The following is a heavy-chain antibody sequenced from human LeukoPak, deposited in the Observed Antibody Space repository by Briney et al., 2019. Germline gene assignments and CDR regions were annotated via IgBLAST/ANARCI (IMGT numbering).Heavy chain of an antibody. Sequence: PGGSLRLSCAASGFTFSSYSMHWVRQAPGKGLEWVTVISYDGSNKFYVDSVKGRFTISRDNSKNTLYLQMNSMRAEDTAVYYCARDLGHIVAVSMLRGFDSWGQGTLVTVSS. D-gene: IGHD2-21*01. CDR1: GFTFSSYS. CDR2: ISYDGSNK. J-gene: IGHJ4*02. V-gene: IGHV3-30*14. CDR3: ARDLGHIVAVSMLRGFDS.